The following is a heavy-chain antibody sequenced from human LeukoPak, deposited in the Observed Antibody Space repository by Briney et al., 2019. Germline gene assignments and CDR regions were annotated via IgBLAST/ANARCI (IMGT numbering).Heavy chain of an antibody. V-gene: IGHV1-24*01. CDR2: FDPEDGET. J-gene: IGHJ4*02. CDR1: GYTLTELS. CDR3: ATALAYCSSTSCLDTDY. Sequence: ASVKVSCKVSGYTLTELSMHWVRQAPGKGLEWMGGFDPEDGETIYAQKFQGRVTMTEDTSTDTAYMELSSLRSEDTAVYYCATALAYCSSTSCLDTDYWGQGTLVTVSS. D-gene: IGHD2-2*01.